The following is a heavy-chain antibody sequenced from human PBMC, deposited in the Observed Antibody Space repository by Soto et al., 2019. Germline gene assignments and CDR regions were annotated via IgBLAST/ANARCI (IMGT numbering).Heavy chain of an antibody. CDR2: IEEDGSEE. V-gene: IGHV3-7*05. CDR1: GFTFSNYW. J-gene: IGHJ4*02. Sequence: HPGGSLRLSCEASGFTFSNYWMSWVRQAPGKGLEWVANIEEDGSEEYYVDSMKGRFTISRDNSKNSLFLQMNSLSAEDTAVYYCARDRRYGSDYWGQGTLVTVSS. CDR3: ARDRRYGSDY. D-gene: IGHD3-9*01.